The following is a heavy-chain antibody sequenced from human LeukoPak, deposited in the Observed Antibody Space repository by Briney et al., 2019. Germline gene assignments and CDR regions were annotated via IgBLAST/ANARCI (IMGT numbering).Heavy chain of an antibody. V-gene: IGHV3-23*01. CDR3: ASDLRYPAN. CDR2: ISGSGGST. D-gene: IGHD3-9*01. Sequence: GGSLRLSCAASGFTFSSYAMSWVRQAPGKGLEWVSGISGSGGSTFYADSVKGRFTISRDNAKNSLYLQMNSLRAEDTAVYYCASDLRYPANWGQGTLVTVSS. J-gene: IGHJ4*02. CDR1: GFTFSSYA.